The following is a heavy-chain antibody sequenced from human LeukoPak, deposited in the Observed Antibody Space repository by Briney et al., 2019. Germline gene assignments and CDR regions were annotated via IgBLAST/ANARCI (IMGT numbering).Heavy chain of an antibody. CDR1: GGTLSSYA. J-gene: IGHJ4*02. CDR3: ARNRYSGYYSFDY. V-gene: IGHV1-69*05. D-gene: IGHD3-22*01. Sequence: GASVKVSCKASGGTLSSYAISWVRQAPGQGLEWMGGIIPIFGTANYAQKFQGRVTITTDESTSTAYMELSSLRSEDTAVYYCARNRYSGYYSFDYWGQGTLVTVSS. CDR2: IIPIFGTA.